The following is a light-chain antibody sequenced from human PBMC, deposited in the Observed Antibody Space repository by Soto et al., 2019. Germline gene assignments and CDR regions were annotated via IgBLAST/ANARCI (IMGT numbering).Light chain of an antibody. CDR2: AVS. CDR3: QQYKSLPHT. Sequence: DIQLTQSPSFLSASVGDRVTITCRASQGLNNYVAWYQQKPGKAPNLLIYAVSILQSGVPSRFSGSGSGTEFTLTISSLQPEDFATYYCQQYKSLPHTFGQGTRLEIK. CDR1: QGLNNY. J-gene: IGKJ5*01. V-gene: IGKV1-9*01.